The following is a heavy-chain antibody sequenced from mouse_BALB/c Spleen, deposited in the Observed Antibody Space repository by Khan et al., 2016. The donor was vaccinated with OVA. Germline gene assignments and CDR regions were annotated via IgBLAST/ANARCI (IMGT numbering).Heavy chain of an antibody. Sequence: QVQLKQSGPGLVAPSQSLSITCTVSGFSLTSYGVNWVRQPPGKGLEWLGVIWGDGSTNYHSALKSRLSISKDNSKSQVFLELNSLEIGDTATYYCGKWGSYCAMDYWGQGTSVTVSS. CDR3: GKWGSYCAMDY. CDR1: GFSLTSYG. J-gene: IGHJ4*01. CDR2: IWGDGST. V-gene: IGHV2-3*01.